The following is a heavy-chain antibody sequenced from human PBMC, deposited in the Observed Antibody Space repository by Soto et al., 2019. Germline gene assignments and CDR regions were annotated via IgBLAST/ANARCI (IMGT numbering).Heavy chain of an antibody. CDR3: ARGPSGDKVHY. Sequence: KPSETLSFTCTVSGGSITSDYSCWSWIRQPPGEGLEWIGHIFDSGTTYTNPSLRSQVAISLDTSKNHFSLTLSSVTAADTAVYYCARGPSGDKVHYWGQGALVTVSS. D-gene: IGHD7-27*01. CDR1: GGSITSDYSC. J-gene: IGHJ4*02. CDR2: IFDSGTT. V-gene: IGHV4-30-4*01.